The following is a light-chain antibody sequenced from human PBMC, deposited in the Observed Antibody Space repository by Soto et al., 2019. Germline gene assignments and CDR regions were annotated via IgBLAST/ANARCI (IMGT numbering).Light chain of an antibody. CDR2: DND. CDR1: SSNIGALYD. V-gene: IGLV1-40*01. J-gene: IGLJ2*01. CDR3: HSYDNSLSGHVV. Sequence: QSVLTQPPSVSRAPGQRGTISCTGSSSNIGALYDVNWYQQLPGTAPKLLIYDNDNRPSGVPDRFSGSKSGTSASLAITGLQAEDEADYYCHSYDNSLSGHVVFGGGTKLTVL.